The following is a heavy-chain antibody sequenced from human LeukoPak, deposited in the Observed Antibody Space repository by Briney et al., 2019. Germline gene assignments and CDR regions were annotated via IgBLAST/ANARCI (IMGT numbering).Heavy chain of an antibody. CDR3: ARDIVVVPAGAHGLDYYYYGMDV. J-gene: IGHJ6*02. Sequence: ASVKVSCKASGYTFTSYDISWVRQAPGQGLEWMGWISAYNGNTNYAQKLQGRVTMTTDTSTSTAYMELRSLRSDDTAVYYCARDIVVVPAGAHGLDYYYYGMDVWGQGTTVTVSS. D-gene: IGHD2-2*01. CDR1: GYTFTSYD. V-gene: IGHV1-18*01. CDR2: ISAYNGNT.